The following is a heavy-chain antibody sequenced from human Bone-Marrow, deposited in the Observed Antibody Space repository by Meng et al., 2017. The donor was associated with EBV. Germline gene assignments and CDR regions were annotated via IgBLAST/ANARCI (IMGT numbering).Heavy chain of an antibody. D-gene: IGHD4-17*01. CDR3: ARGDPFYGDYVVYDY. V-gene: IGHV1-8*01. CDR1: GYTFTSYD. Sequence: QVQLVQSGAEVKKPXXXXXVXCKXSGYTFTSYDINWVRQATGQGLEWMGWMNPNSGNTGYAQKFQGRVTMTRNTSISTAYMELSSLRSEDTAVYYCARGDPFYGDYVVYDYWGQGTLVTVSS. J-gene: IGHJ4*02. CDR2: MNPNSGNT.